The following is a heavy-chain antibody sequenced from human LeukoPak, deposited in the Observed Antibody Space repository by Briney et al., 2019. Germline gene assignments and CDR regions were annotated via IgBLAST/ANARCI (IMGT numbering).Heavy chain of an antibody. CDR1: GFTFSDYY. V-gene: IGHV3-11*04. CDR2: ISSSGSTI. Sequence: GGSLRLSCAASGFTFSDYYMSWIRQAPGKGLEWVSYISSSGSTIYHADSVKGRFTISRDNAKNSLYLQMDSLRAEDTAVYYCARGRFRYSSSWGIDYWGQGTLVTVSS. D-gene: IGHD6-13*01. CDR3: ARGRFRYSSSWGIDY. J-gene: IGHJ4*02.